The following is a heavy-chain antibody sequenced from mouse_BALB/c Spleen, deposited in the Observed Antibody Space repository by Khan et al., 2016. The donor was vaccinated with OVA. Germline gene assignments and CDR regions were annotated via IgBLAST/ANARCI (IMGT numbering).Heavy chain of an antibody. CDR3: ARGGYSAFAY. CDR2: IFPGSDIP. Sequence: QVQLQQSGPELVKPGASLTVSCKASGYTFTDYIIGWVKQSTRQGLEWIGDIFPGSDIPYYNEKFKDKATLTVDKSANTAYMQLSSLTSEDSAVYFCARGGYSAFAYWGQGTLVTVSA. D-gene: IGHD2-14*01. CDR1: GYTFTDYI. J-gene: IGHJ3*01. V-gene: IGHV1-77*01.